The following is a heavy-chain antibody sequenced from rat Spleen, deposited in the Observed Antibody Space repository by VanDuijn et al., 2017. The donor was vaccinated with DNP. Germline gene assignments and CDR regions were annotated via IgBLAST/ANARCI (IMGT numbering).Heavy chain of an antibody. D-gene: IGHD1-11*01. Sequence: EVQLVESGGGLVQPGRSLKLSCAASGFTFSDYNMAWVRQAPKKGLEWVASINTGGSNTYYRDSVKGRFTVSRDNAKNTQYLQMDSLRSEDTATYYCTKPASYGGFWFAHWGQGTLVTVSS. V-gene: IGHV5S13*01. CDR2: INTGGSNT. CDR3: TKPASYGGFWFAH. CDR1: GFTFSDYN. J-gene: IGHJ3*01.